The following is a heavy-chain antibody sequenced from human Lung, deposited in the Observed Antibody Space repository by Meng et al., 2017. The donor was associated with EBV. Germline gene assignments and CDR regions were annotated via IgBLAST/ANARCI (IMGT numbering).Heavy chain of an antibody. CDR1: GYTFASYG. CDR2: FVNNVDT. J-gene: IGHJ4*02. CDR3: ARGTPGRSYSDY. V-gene: IGHV1-18*01. Sequence: QVRLLQSGAEVKKPGASVRVSCEASGYTFASYGISWLRKAPGQGLEWMGWFVNNVDTYSAQKFQGRVTMTTDTHTSTAFMELRSLRSDDTAVYYCARGTPGRSYSDYWGQGTLVTVSS. D-gene: IGHD3-10*01.